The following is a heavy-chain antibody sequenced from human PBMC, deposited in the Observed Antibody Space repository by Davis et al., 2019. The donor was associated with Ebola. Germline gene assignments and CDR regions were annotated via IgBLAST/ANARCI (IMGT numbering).Heavy chain of an antibody. CDR2: ISASGADI. J-gene: IGHJ4*02. CDR3: AEGGTNNFLGAN. D-gene: IGHD2-8*01. CDR1: GFTFSNYA. V-gene: IGHV3-23*01. Sequence: GESLKISCAASGFTFSNYAMSWVRQAPGEGLEWVSGISASGADIKYADSVKGRFSISRDNSKNTLYLQMDSLRAEDTAVFYCAEGGTNNFLGANWGQGTVVTVSS.